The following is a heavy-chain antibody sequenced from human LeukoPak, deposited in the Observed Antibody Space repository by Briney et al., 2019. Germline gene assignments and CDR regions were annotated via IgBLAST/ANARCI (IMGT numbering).Heavy chain of an antibody. CDR2: ISDDGINK. V-gene: IGHV3-30*03. CDR1: GFTFSSYG. D-gene: IGHD3-16*01. CDR3: ARPRAYDSRDLDY. Sequence: GRSLRLSCAASGFTFSSYGMHWVRQAPGKGLEWVAVISDDGINKYYIDSVKGRFTISRDNSKNTLYLQMNSLRAEDTAVYYCARPRAYDSRDLDYWGQGTLVTVSS. J-gene: IGHJ4*02.